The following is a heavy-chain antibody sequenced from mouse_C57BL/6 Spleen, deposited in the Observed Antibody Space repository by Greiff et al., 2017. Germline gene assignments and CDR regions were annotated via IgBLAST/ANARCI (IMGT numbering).Heavy chain of an antibody. Sequence: QVQLQQPGAELVKPGASVKMSCKVSGYTFTSYWITWVKQRPGQGLEWIGDIYPGSGSTNYNEKCKSKATLTVDTSSSTAYMQLSSLTSEDSAVYYCARLGGNYTMDYWGQGTSVTVSS. V-gene: IGHV1-55*01. J-gene: IGHJ4*01. CDR1: GYTFTSYW. CDR2: IYPGSGST. CDR3: ARLGGNYTMDY.